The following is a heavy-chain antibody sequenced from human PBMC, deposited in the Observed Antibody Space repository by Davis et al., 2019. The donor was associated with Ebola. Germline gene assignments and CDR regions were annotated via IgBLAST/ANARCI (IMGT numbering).Heavy chain of an antibody. CDR3: ASDYGDYGEGHFDY. Sequence: AALVKVSCKASGYTFTSYAMHWVRQAPGQKLEWMGWINAGNGKTKYSQKFQGRVTVTRDTSANTAYMELSSLRSEDTAVYYCASDYGDYGEGHFDYWGQGTLVTVSS. V-gene: IGHV1-3*01. CDR1: GYTFTSYA. J-gene: IGHJ4*02. CDR2: INAGNGKT. D-gene: IGHD4-17*01.